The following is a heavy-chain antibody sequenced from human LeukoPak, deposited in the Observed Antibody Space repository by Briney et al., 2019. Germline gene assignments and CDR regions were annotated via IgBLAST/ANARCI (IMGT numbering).Heavy chain of an antibody. D-gene: IGHD3-3*01. CDR1: GGSFSGYY. CDR3: ARGLRFLVV. J-gene: IGHJ6*02. CDR2: INHSGST. Sequence: PSETLSLTCAVYGGSFSGYYWSGIRQPPGKGLEWIGAINHSGSTNYNPSLKSPVTISVDTSKNQFSLKLSFVTAADTAVYYCARGLRFLVVWGQGTTVTVSS. V-gene: IGHV4-34*01.